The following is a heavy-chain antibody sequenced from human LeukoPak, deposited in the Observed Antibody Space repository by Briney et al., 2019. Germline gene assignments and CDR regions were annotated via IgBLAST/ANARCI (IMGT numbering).Heavy chain of an antibody. CDR1: GYTFTSHG. CDR3: ARSSFCSGGTCYSSLDY. Sequence: ASVMVSCKASGYTFTSHGISWVRQAPGQGLEWMGWISTYNANTNYAQKLQGRVTMTTDTSTSTAYMELRSLRSDDTAIYYCARSSFCSGGTCYSSLDYWGQGTLVTVSS. CDR2: ISTYNANT. J-gene: IGHJ4*02. V-gene: IGHV1-18*01. D-gene: IGHD2-15*01.